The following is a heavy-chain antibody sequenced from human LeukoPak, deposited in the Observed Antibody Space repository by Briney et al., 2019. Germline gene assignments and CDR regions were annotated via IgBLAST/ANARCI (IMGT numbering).Heavy chain of an antibody. J-gene: IGHJ6*02. CDR1: GFTFSSYA. CDR2: ISGSGGST. D-gene: IGHD3-9*01. CDR3: AKDFEPAYFDWLLKDYYYYGMDV. V-gene: IGHV3-23*01. Sequence: GGSLRLSCAASGFTFSSYAMSWVRQAPGKGLEWVSAISGSGGSTYYADSVKGRFTISRDNSKNTLYLQMNSLRAEDTAVYYCAKDFEPAYFDWLLKDYYYYGMDVWGQGTMVTVSS.